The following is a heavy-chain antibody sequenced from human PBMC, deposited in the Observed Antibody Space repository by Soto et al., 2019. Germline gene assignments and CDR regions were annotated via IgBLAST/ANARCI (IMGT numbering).Heavy chain of an antibody. CDR3: ARDRLGGYDYDY. J-gene: IGHJ4*02. D-gene: IGHD5-12*01. CDR2: IYYSGST. CDR1: GGSISSYY. Sequence: QVQLQESGPGLVKPSETLSLTCTVSGGSISSYYWSWIRQPPGKGLEWIGYIYYSGSTNYNPSPKSRVTISVDTSKNQFSLKLSSVTAADTAVYYCARDRLGGYDYDYWGQGTLVTVSS. V-gene: IGHV4-59*01.